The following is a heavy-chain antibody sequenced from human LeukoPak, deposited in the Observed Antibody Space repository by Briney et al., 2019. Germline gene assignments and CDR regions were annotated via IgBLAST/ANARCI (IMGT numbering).Heavy chain of an antibody. CDR2: IKTDGSST. V-gene: IGHV3-74*01. CDR1: GFTFSSYW. Sequence: GGSLGLSCANSGFTFSSYWVHWVRQAPGKGLVWVSRIKTDGSSTTYADFVQGRFTISRDNAKNTLYLQMNSLRADDTAVYYCVRGRGVPEYYFDYWGQGTLVTVSS. J-gene: IGHJ4*02. D-gene: IGHD2-2*01. CDR3: VRGRGVPEYYFDY.